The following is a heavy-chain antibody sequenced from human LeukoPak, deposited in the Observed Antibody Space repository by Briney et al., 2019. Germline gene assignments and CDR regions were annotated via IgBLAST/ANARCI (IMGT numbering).Heavy chain of an antibody. Sequence: PGGSLRLSCAASGFTFSSYSMNWVRQAPGKGLEWVSSISSSSSYIYYADSVKGRFTISGDNAKNSLYLQMNSLRAEDTAVYYCARGGYSSSFSDYWGQGTLVTVSS. D-gene: IGHD6-13*01. V-gene: IGHV3-21*01. CDR3: ARGGYSSSFSDY. J-gene: IGHJ4*02. CDR1: GFTFSSYS. CDR2: ISSSSSYI.